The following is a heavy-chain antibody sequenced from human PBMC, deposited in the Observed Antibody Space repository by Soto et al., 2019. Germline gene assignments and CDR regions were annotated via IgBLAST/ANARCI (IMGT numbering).Heavy chain of an antibody. J-gene: IGHJ5*02. CDR2: IYTSGST. V-gene: IGHV4-4*07. D-gene: IGHD4-17*01. CDR3: ARDRATVTTLWFDP. Sequence: SETLSLACTVSVGSVSSYYWSWIRQPAGKGLEWIGRIYTSGSTNYNPSLKSRVTMSVDTSKNQFSLKLSSVTAADTAVYYCARDRATVTTLWFDPWGQGTLVTVSS. CDR1: VGSVSSYY.